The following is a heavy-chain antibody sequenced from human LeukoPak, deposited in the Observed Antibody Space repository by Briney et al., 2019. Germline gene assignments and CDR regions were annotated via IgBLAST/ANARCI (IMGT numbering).Heavy chain of an antibody. Sequence: GGSLRLSCAASGFTFSSYSMNWVRQAPGKGLEWVSSISSSRSLYYEDSVKGRFTISRGNAKNSLYLKMNSLRAEDTAVYYCARDGPGYCSSTSCYMPHEIDYWGQGTLVTVSS. D-gene: IGHD2-2*02. CDR1: GFTFSSYS. V-gene: IGHV3-21*01. CDR2: ISSSRSL. J-gene: IGHJ4*02. CDR3: ARDGPGYCSSTSCYMPHEIDY.